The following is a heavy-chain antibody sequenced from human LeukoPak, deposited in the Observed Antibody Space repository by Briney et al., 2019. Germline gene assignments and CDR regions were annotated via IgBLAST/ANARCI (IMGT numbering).Heavy chain of an antibody. V-gene: IGHV4-61*02. Sequence: SHTLSLTCTVSGGSISSGSYYWRWIRQPAGKGLEWIGRIYTSGSTNYNPSLKSRVTIAVDTSKNQSSLKLSSVTAADTAVYYCARVRLYSNYFYYYGMDVWGQGTTVTVSS. CDR3: ARVRLYSNYFYYYGMDV. D-gene: IGHD4-11*01. CDR1: GGSISSGSYY. J-gene: IGHJ6*02. CDR2: IYTSGST.